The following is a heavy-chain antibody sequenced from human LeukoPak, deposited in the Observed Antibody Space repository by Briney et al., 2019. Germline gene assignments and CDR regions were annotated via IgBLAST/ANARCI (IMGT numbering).Heavy chain of an antibody. J-gene: IGHJ4*02. CDR1: GLTVSNTY. CDR3: ASGGDYGDYSN. Sequence: GGSLRLSCAASGLTVSNTYMSWVRQAPGKGLGWVSVMYSGGRTFYADSVKGRFTISRDNSKNTLYLQMNSLRAEDTAVYFCASGGDYGDYSNWGQGTLVTVSS. D-gene: IGHD4-17*01. CDR2: MYSGGRT. V-gene: IGHV3-53*01.